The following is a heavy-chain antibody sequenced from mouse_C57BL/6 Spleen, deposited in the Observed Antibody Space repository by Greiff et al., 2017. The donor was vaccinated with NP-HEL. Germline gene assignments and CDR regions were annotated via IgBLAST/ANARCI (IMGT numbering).Heavy chain of an antibody. Sequence: VNLEESGPGLVQPSQSLSITCTVSGFSLTSYGVHWVRQSPGKGLEWLGVIWSGGSTDYNAAFISRLSISKDNSKSQVFFKMNSLQADDTAIYYCARKGGYDYQAMDYWGQGTSVTVSS. V-gene: IGHV2-2*01. CDR2: IWSGGST. J-gene: IGHJ4*01. CDR1: GFSLTSYG. CDR3: ARKGGYDYQAMDY.